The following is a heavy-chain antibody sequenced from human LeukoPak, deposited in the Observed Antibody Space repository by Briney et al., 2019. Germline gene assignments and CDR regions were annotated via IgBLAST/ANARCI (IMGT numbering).Heavy chain of an antibody. CDR1: GFTFSSYA. CDR2: ISFDGSKK. Sequence: PGGSLRLSCAASGFTFSSYAMHWVRQAPGKGLEWVAVISFDGSKKYYTDSVKGRFTISRDNAKNSLYLQMNSLRDEDTAVYYCVRGIRITMVRGVIITDYGMDVWGQGTTVTVSS. CDR3: VRGIRITMVRGVIITDYGMDV. D-gene: IGHD3-10*01. V-gene: IGHV3-30-3*01. J-gene: IGHJ6*02.